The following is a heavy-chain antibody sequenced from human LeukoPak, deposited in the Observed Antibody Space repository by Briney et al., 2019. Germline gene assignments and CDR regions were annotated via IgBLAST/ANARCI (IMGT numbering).Heavy chain of an antibody. J-gene: IGHJ6*02. CDR2: INHSGST. D-gene: IGHD3-10*01. CDR3: ARAALGGSVRSSTNYYGMDV. CDR1: GGSFSGYY. Sequence: SETLSLTCAVYGGSFSGYYWSWIRQPPGKGLEWIGEINHSGSTNYNPSLKSRVTISVDTSKNQFSLKPSSVTAADTAVYYCARAALGGSVRSSTNYYGMDVWGQGTTVTVSS. V-gene: IGHV4-34*01.